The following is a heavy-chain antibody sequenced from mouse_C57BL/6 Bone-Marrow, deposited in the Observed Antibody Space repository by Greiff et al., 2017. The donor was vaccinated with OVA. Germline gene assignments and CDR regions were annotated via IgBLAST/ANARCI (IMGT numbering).Heavy chain of an antibody. Sequence: VHLVESGPGLVQPSQSLSITCTVSGFSLTSYGVHWVRQSPGKGLEWLGVIWSGGSTDYNAAFISRLSISKDNSKSQVFFKMNSLQADDTAIYYCASSYYSNYPFAYWGQGTLVTVSA. J-gene: IGHJ3*01. CDR2: IWSGGST. V-gene: IGHV2-2*01. D-gene: IGHD2-5*01. CDR1: GFSLTSYG. CDR3: ASSYYSNYPFAY.